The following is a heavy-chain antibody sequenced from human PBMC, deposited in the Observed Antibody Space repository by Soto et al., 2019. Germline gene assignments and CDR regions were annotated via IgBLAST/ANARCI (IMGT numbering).Heavy chain of an antibody. CDR2: IIPIFGTA. J-gene: IGHJ6*02. CDR3: ARDRGYYDSSGYYYYYYYGMDV. Sequence: QVQLVQSGAEVKKPGSSVKVSCKASGGTFSSYAISWVRQAPGQGLEWMGGIIPIFGTANYAQKFQGRVTITADESTSTAYMELSSLRSEDTAVYYCARDRGYYDSSGYYYYYYYGMDVWGQGTTVTVSS. CDR1: GGTFSSYA. V-gene: IGHV1-69*12. D-gene: IGHD3-22*01.